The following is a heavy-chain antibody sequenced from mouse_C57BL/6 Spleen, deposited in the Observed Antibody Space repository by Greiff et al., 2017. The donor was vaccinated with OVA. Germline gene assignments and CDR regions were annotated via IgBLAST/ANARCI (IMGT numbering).Heavy chain of an antibody. Sequence: EVKLVESGPGLVKPSQSLSLTCSVTGYSITSGYYWNWIRQFPGNKLEWMGYISYDGSNNYNPSLKNRISITRDTSKNQFFLKLNSVTTEDTATYYCARGVTGTLYFDYWGQGTTLTVSS. CDR1: GYSITSGYY. V-gene: IGHV3-6*01. CDR3: ARGVTGTLYFDY. J-gene: IGHJ2*01. CDR2: ISYDGSN. D-gene: IGHD4-1*01.